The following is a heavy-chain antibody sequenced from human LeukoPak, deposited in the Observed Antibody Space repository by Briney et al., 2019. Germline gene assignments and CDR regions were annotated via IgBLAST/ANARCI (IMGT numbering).Heavy chain of an antibody. V-gene: IGHV1-2*02. D-gene: IGHD4-17*01. CDR2: INPNSGGT. CDR3: ARGLTTVTPDEDYMDV. J-gene: IGHJ6*03. CDR1: VYTFTGYY. Sequence: ASVKVSCKASVYTFTGYYMHWVRQAPEQGLDWMGWINPNSGGTNYAQKFQGRVTMTRDTSISTAYMELSRLRSDDTAVYYCARGLTTVTPDEDYMDVWGKGTTVTVSS.